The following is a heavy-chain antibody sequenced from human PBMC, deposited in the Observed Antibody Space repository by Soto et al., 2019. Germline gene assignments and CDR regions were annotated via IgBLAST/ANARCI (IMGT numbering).Heavy chain of an antibody. CDR3: AKDHGLSQGLGGY. CDR2: ISYDGSNK. V-gene: IGHV3-30*18. D-gene: IGHD6-19*01. Sequence: QVQLVESGGGVVQPGRSLRLSCAASGFTFSSYGMHWVRQAPGKGLEWVAVISYDGSNKYYADSVKGRFTISRDNSKNTLYLQMNSLRAEDTAVYYCAKDHGLSQGLGGYWGQGALVTVSS. CDR1: GFTFSSYG. J-gene: IGHJ4*02.